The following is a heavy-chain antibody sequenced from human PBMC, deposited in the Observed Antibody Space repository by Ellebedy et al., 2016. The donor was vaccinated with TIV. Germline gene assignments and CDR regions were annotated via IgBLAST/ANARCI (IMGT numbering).Heavy chain of an antibody. Sequence: SETLSLXXTVSGGSISSYYWSWIRQPPGKGLEWIGYIYYSGSTNYNPSLKSRVTISVDTSKNQFSLKLSSVTAADTAVYYCARDARVGGIDYWGQGTLVIVSS. V-gene: IGHV4-59*01. D-gene: IGHD1-26*01. CDR2: IYYSGST. CDR3: ARDARVGGIDY. J-gene: IGHJ4*02. CDR1: GGSISSYY.